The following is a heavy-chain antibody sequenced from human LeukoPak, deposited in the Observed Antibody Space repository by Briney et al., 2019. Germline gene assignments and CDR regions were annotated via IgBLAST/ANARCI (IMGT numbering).Heavy chain of an antibody. CDR2: IRSKANSYAT. CDR1: GFTFSGSA. V-gene: IGHV3-73*01. D-gene: IGHD6-6*01. Sequence: PGGSLRLSCAASGFTFSGSAMHWVRQASGKGLEWVGCIRSKANSYATAYAASVKGRFTISRDDSKNTAYLQMNSLKTEDTAVYYCTRLESSSRRVLDYWGQGTLVTVSS. CDR3: TRLESSSRRVLDY. J-gene: IGHJ4*02.